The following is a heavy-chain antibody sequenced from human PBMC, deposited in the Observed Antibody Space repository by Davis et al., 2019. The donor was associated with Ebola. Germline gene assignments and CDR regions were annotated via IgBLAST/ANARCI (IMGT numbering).Heavy chain of an antibody. V-gene: IGHV3-53*04. D-gene: IGHD5-24*01. Sequence: GESLKISCAASGFTFSSYWMSWVRQAPGKGLEWVSVIYSGGSTYYADSVKGRFTISRHNSKNTLYLQMNSLRAEDTAVYYCARTDGYRFGWFDPWGQGTLVTVSS. J-gene: IGHJ5*02. CDR3: ARTDGYRFGWFDP. CDR2: IYSGGST. CDR1: GFTFSSYW.